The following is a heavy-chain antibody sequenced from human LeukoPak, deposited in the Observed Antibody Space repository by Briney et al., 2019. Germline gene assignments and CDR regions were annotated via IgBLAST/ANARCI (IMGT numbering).Heavy chain of an antibody. V-gene: IGHV7-4-1*02. J-gene: IGHJ5*02. CDR2: IKTNTGNP. CDR1: GYTFTKYA. Sequence: ASVTVSCKASGYTFTKYAVNWLRQAPGQGLQWMGWIKTNTGNPTYAQGFTGRFVFSLDPSVTTAYLQISSLKDDDTAVYYCARRVGANPVVWFDPWGQGTLVTVSS. CDR3: ARRVGANPVVWFDP. D-gene: IGHD1-26*01.